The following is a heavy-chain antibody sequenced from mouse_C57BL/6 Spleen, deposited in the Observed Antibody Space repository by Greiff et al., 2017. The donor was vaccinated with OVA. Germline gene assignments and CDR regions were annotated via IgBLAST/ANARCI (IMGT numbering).Heavy chain of an antibody. J-gene: IGHJ1*03. Sequence: DVKLVESGGGLVQPGGSLSLSCAASGFTFTDYYMSWVRQPPGKALEWLGFIRNKANGYTTEYSASVKGRFTISRDNSQSILYLQMNALRAEDSATYYCARHYGNSYWYFDVWGTGTTVTVSS. D-gene: IGHD2-1*01. CDR3: ARHYGNSYWYFDV. V-gene: IGHV7-3*01. CDR2: IRNKANGYTT. CDR1: GFTFTDYY.